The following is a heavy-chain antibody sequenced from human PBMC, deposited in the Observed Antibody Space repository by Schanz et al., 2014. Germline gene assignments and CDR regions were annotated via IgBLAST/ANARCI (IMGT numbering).Heavy chain of an antibody. V-gene: IGHV3-7*03. J-gene: IGHJ4*02. D-gene: IGHD6-13*01. Sequence: EVHLLESGGGLVPPGGSLRLSCAASGFNFSDYAMCWVRQAPGKGLEWVANIKKDGSEKYYVDSVKGRFTISRDNSKNTLYLQMNSLRAEDTAVYYCARDGEAAAGCDYWGQGTLVTVSS. CDR1: GFNFSDYA. CDR3: ARDGEAAAGCDY. CDR2: IKKDGSEK.